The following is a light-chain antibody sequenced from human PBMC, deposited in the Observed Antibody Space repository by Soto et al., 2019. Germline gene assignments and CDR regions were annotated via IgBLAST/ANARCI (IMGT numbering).Light chain of an antibody. Sequence: QSVLTQPPSVSGAPGQRVTISCTGNSSNIGAGFDVHWYQQLPGTAPKLLIYGNSNRPSGVPDRFSGSKSGTSASLAITGLQAEDGTDYYCQSYDSRLSAVVFGGGTKLTVL. CDR1: SSNIGAGFD. V-gene: IGLV1-40*01. J-gene: IGLJ2*01. CDR3: QSYDSRLSAVV. CDR2: GNS.